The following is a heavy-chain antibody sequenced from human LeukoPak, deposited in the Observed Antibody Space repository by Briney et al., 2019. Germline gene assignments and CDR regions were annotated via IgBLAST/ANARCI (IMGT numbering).Heavy chain of an antibody. CDR3: VKGGIYKAFDF. Sequence: GVSLRLSCSASGFTFRSYPMHWVRQAPGKGLEYVSAIRSNGGSTYYPDSVKGRFTISRDNSKNTVYLQMSSLRPEDTAVYYCVKGGIYKAFDFWGQGTMVTVSS. CDR1: GFTFRSYP. V-gene: IGHV3-64D*09. J-gene: IGHJ3*01. D-gene: IGHD3-16*01. CDR2: IRSNGGST.